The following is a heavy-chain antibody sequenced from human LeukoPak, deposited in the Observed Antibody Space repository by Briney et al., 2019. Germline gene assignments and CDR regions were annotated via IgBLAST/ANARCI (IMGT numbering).Heavy chain of an antibody. CDR2: INRIDGIR. V-gene: IGHV1-46*02. CDR3: ASEKNYGDKYFDS. CDR1: GDTFNIHY. D-gene: IGHD4-17*01. J-gene: IGHJ4*02. Sequence: ASVKISCKASGDTFNIHYFHWIRQAPGQGLEWMGIINRIDGIRGNAQTFQGRLMLTKDTSTSTAYMELSSLRSEDTAIYYCASEKNYGDKYFDSWGQGTVVTVSS.